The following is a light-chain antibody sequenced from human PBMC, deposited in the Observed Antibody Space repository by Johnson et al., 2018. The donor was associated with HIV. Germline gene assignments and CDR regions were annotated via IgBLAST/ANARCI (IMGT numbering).Light chain of an antibody. Sequence: QSVLTQPPSVSAAPGQKVTISCSGSSSNIGNNYVSWYQQLPGTAPKLLIYDNNKRPSGIPDRFSGSKSGTSATLGITGLQTGDEADHYCGTWDSSLSVLYVFGTGTKVTVL. V-gene: IGLV1-51*01. J-gene: IGLJ1*01. CDR1: SSNIGNNY. CDR2: DNN. CDR3: GTWDSSLSVLYV.